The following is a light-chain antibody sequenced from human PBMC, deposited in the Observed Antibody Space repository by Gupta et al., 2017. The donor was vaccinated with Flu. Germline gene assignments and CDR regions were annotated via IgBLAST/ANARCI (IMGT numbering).Light chain of an antibody. Sequence: QSVLTPPPSASGTPGQRVTISCSGSNSNIGSTYIYWYQHLPGTAPKLLIYRDNQRPSGVPDRFSGSKSGTSASLAISGLRSEDEADYYCSTWDDRLSAVVVGGGAKLTVL. J-gene: IGLJ2*01. V-gene: IGLV1-47*01. CDR1: NSNIGSTY. CDR3: STWDDRLSAVV. CDR2: RDN.